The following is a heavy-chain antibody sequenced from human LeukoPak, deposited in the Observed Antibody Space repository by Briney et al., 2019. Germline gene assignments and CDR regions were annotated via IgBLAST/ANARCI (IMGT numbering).Heavy chain of an antibody. CDR1: GGTFSSYA. CDR3: ARGVTMVRGHFDY. CDR2: IIPIFGTA. J-gene: IGHJ4*02. V-gene: IGHV1-69*13. Sequence: SVKVSCKASGGTFSSYAISWVRQAPGQGLEWMGGIIPIFGTANYAQKFQGRITITADESTSTAYMELSSLRSEDTAVYYCARGVTMVRGHFDYWGQGTLVTVSS. D-gene: IGHD3-10*01.